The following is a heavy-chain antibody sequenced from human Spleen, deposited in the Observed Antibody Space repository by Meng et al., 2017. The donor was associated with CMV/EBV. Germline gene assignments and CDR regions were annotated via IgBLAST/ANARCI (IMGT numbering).Heavy chain of an antibody. CDR3: ARDGHYDFWSGYSSWWFDP. Sequence: ASVKVSCKVSGYTLTELSMHWVRQAPGKGLEWMGGFDPEDGETIYAQKFQGRVTMTRDTSISTAYMELSRLRSDDTAVYYCARDGHYDFWSGYSSWWFDPWGQGTLVTVSS. D-gene: IGHD3-3*01. CDR2: FDPEDGET. CDR1: GYTLTELS. V-gene: IGHV1-24*01. J-gene: IGHJ5*02.